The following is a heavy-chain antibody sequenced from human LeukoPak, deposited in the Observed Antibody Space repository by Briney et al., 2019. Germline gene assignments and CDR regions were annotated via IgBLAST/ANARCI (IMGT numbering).Heavy chain of an antibody. J-gene: IGHJ5*02. D-gene: IGHD1-26*01. V-gene: IGHV3-23*01. Sequence: GGSLRLSCAASGFTFSTYAMSWVRQAPGKGLEWVSGINDRGGSTYYAESMKGRLTISRDSSKNTLFLQMNSLRVDDTAVYYCAIVGGTFAWGQGTLVTVSS. CDR1: GFTFSTYA. CDR2: INDRGGST. CDR3: AIVGGTFA.